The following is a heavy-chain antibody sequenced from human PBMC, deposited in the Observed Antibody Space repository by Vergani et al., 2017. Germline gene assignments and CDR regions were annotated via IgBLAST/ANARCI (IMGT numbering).Heavy chain of an antibody. CDR1: GFTFSNSA. Sequence: EVHLLESGGGLVQSGGSLRLSCAASGFTFSNSAVSWVRKAPGRGRAWVSGISASGAPTYYADSGKGRVTISRDNSKNTLYLQVNSLRVEDTAVYYCTRAYGRYDWFDYWGQRTLVTVSS. CDR3: TRAYGRYDWFDY. V-gene: IGHV3-23*01. D-gene: IGHD1-20*01. J-gene: IGHJ4*01. CDR2: ISASGAPT.